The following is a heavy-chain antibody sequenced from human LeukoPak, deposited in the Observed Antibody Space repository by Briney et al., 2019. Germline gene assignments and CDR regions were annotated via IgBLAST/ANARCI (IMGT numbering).Heavy chain of an antibody. CDR3: ATESGVLRYFDWSHGMDV. CDR2: FDPEDSET. D-gene: IGHD3-9*01. J-gene: IGHJ6*02. V-gene: IGHV1-24*01. CDR1: GYALTELS. Sequence: GASVKVSCKVSGYALTELSMHWVRQAPGKGLEWMGGFDPEDSETIYAQKFQGRVTMTEDTSTDTAYMELSSLRSEDTAVYYCATESGVLRYFDWSHGMDVWGQGTTVTVSS.